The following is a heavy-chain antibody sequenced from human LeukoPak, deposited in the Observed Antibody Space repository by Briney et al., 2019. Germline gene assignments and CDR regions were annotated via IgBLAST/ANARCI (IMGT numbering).Heavy chain of an antibody. CDR1: GFTFSDYY. Sequence: GGSPRLSCAASGFTFSDYYMSWIRQAPGKGLELDSYISSSGSTIYYADSVKGRFTISRDNAKNSLYLQMNSLRAEDTAVYYCATPPRPYCSSTSCYRDYWGQGTLVTVSS. J-gene: IGHJ4*02. D-gene: IGHD2-2*02. V-gene: IGHV3-11*01. CDR2: ISSSGSTI. CDR3: ATPPRPYCSSTSCYRDY.